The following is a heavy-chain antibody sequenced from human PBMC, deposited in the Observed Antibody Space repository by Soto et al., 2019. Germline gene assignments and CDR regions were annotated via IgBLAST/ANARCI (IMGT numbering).Heavy chain of an antibody. CDR3: ARVRITMLGVVIGLPDYYGMDV. D-gene: IGHD3-3*01. J-gene: IGHJ6*02. CDR2: VSYDESNK. CDR1: GFTFSKYA. Sequence: GGSLRLSCAASGFTFSKYAMHWVRQAPCKGLEWVAGVSYDESNKHYADSVKGRFTISRDNSKDTLFLQVNSLRTEDTAVYYCARVRITMLGVVIGLPDYYGMDVWGQGTTVTVSS. V-gene: IGHV3-30-3*01.